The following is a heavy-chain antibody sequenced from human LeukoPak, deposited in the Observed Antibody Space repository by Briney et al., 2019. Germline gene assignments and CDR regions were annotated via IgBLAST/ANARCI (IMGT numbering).Heavy chain of an antibody. Sequence: GGSLRLSCAASGFTFSSDSMNWVRQAPGKGLEWVANIKQDGSEKYYVDSVKGRFTISRDNAKNSLYLQMNSLRAEDTAVYYCARLLGDYFDYWGQGTLVTVSS. CDR3: ARLLGDYFDY. CDR2: IKQDGSEK. J-gene: IGHJ4*02. D-gene: IGHD1-26*01. CDR1: GFTFSSDS. V-gene: IGHV3-7*01.